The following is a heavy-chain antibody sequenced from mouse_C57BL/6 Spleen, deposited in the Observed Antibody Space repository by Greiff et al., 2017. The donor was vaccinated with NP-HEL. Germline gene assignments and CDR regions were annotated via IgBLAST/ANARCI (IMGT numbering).Heavy chain of an antibody. J-gene: IGHJ4*01. Sequence: EVQGVESGGGLVKPGGSLKLSCAASGFTFSDYGMHWVRQAPEKGLEWVAYISSGSSTIYYADTVQGRFTISRDNAKNTLFLQMTSLRSEDTAMYYCARRTDYAMDYWGQGTSVTVSS. V-gene: IGHV5-17*01. CDR1: GFTFSDYG. CDR3: ARRTDYAMDY. CDR2: ISSGSSTI.